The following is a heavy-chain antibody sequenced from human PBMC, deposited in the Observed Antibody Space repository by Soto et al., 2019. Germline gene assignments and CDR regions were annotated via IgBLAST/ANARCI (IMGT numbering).Heavy chain of an antibody. CDR1: GGSFSGYY. D-gene: IGHD3-10*01. V-gene: IGHV4-34*01. CDR2: INHSGST. J-gene: IGHJ3*02. Sequence: PSETLSLTCAVYGGSFSGYYWSWIRQPPGKGLEWIEEINHSGSTNYNPSLKSRVTISVDTSKNQFSLKLSSVTAADTAVYYCARGPPATKLWRNAFDIWGQGTMVTVSS. CDR3: ARGPPATKLWRNAFDI.